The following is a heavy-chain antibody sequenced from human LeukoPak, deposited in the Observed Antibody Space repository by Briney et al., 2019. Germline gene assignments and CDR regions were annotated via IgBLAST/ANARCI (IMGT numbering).Heavy chain of an antibody. D-gene: IGHD6-6*01. Sequence: ASVKVSCKAPGYTFTGYYMHWVRQAPGQGLEWMGWINPNSGGTNYAQKFQGRVTMTRDTSISTAYMELSRLRSDDTAVYYCARGVRIAARGGSEDYWGQGTLVTVSS. J-gene: IGHJ4*02. V-gene: IGHV1-2*02. CDR2: INPNSGGT. CDR3: ARGVRIAARGGSEDY. CDR1: GYTFTGYY.